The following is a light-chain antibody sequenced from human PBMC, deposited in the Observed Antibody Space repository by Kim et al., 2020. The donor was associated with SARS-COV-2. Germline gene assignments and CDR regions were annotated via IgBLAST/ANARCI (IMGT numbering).Light chain of an antibody. V-gene: IGLV2-14*04. CDR2: DVS. CDR3: TSYTSTSTYV. CDR1: SNDVGGYNY. J-gene: IGLJ1*01. Sequence: QSITISCIGTSNDVGGYNYVSWYQQYPGKAPKVMIFDVSKRPSGVSNRFSGSKSGNTAALTISGLQADDEADYYCTSYTSTSTYVFGPGTKVTVL.